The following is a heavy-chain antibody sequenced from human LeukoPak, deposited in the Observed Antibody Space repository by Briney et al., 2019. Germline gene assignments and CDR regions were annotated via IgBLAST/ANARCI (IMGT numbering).Heavy chain of an antibody. Sequence: GGSLRLSCAASGFTASTNHLSWVRQAPGKGLEWVSVIYSGGTTYYADSVKGRFTVSRDNSKNMLYLQMNSLRAEDTAVYYCAKDPFWYLDTASPYYFDYWGQGTLVTVSS. CDR3: AKDPFWYLDTASPYYFDY. CDR1: GFTASTNH. D-gene: IGHD5-18*01. CDR2: IYSGGTT. V-gene: IGHV3-53*01. J-gene: IGHJ4*02.